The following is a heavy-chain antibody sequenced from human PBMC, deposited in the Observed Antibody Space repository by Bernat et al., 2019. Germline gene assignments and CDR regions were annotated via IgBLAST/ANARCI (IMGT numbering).Heavy chain of an antibody. D-gene: IGHD6-6*01. Sequence: QVQLVESGGGVVQPGRSLRLSCAASGFTFSSYGMHWVRQAPGKGLEWVAVIWYDGSNKYYADSVKGRLTISRDNSKNTLYLQMNSLRAEDTAVYYCARDLVAARPDIGYWGQGTLVTVSS. CDR1: GFTFSSYG. CDR3: ARDLVAARPDIGY. J-gene: IGHJ4*02. V-gene: IGHV3-33*01. CDR2: IWYDGSNK.